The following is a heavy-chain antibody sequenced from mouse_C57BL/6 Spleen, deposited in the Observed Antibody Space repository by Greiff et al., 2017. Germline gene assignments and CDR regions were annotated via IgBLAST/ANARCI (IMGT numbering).Heavy chain of an antibody. Sequence: LVESGAELVRPGTSVKVSCKASGYAFTNYLIEWVKQRPGQGLEWIGVINPGSGGTNYNEKFKGKATLTADKSSSTAYMQLSSLTSEDSAVYFCARSVGSNSAWFAYWGQGTLVTVSA. D-gene: IGHD2-5*01. CDR3: ARSVGSNSAWFAY. CDR1: GYAFTNYL. J-gene: IGHJ3*01. CDR2: INPGSGGT. V-gene: IGHV1-54*01.